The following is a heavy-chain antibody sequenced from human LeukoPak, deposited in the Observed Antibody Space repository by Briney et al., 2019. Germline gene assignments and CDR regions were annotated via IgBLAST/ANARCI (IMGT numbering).Heavy chain of an antibody. CDR3: AKGYMSTALFDY. J-gene: IGHJ4*02. CDR1: GFTFSSYA. D-gene: IGHD4-17*01. Sequence: PGGSLRLSCAASGFTFSSYAMSWVRQAPGKGLEWVSSISGSGGSTYYADSVKGRFTISRDNSKNTLYLQMNSLRTEDTAVYCCAKGYMSTALFDYWGQGTLVTVSS. V-gene: IGHV3-23*01. CDR2: ISGSGGST.